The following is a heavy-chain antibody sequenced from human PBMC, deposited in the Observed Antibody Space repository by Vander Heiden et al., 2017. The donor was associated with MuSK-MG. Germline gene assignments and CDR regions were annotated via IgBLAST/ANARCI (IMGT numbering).Heavy chain of an antibody. Sequence: QVQLQQWGAGLLKPSETLSLTCAVYGGSFSGYYWSWIRQPPGKGLEWIGEINHSGSTNYNPSLKRRVTISVDTSKNQFSLKLRSVTAADTAVYYCARARNVAAAGDGRHHRFDPWGQGTMVTVYS. CDR1: GGSFSGYY. D-gene: IGHD6-13*01. V-gene: IGHV4-34*01. J-gene: IGHJ5*02. CDR3: ARARNVAAAGDGRHHRFDP. CDR2: INHSGST.